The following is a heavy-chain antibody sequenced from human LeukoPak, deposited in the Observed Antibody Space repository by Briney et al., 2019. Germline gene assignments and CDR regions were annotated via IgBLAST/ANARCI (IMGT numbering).Heavy chain of an antibody. Sequence: HTGGSLRLSCAASGFTFSSYSMNWVRQAPGKGLEWVAFIRYDGSNKYYADSVKGRFTISRDNSKNTLYLEMNSLRAEDTAVYYCAKNRGSTSFYLGYMDVWGKGTTVTVSS. D-gene: IGHD2-2*01. CDR1: GFTFSSYS. V-gene: IGHV3-30*02. CDR3: AKNRGSTSFYLGYMDV. CDR2: IRYDGSNK. J-gene: IGHJ6*03.